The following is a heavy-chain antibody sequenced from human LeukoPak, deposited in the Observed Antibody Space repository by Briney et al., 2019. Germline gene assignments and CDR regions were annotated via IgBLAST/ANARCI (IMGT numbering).Heavy chain of an antibody. J-gene: IGHJ4*02. V-gene: IGHV3-30*18. Sequence: GGSLRLSCAASGFTFSSYGMHWVRQAPGKGLEWVAVISYDGSNKYYADSVKGRFTISRDNSKNTLYLQMNRLRAEDTAVYYCAKDLRHSSSSDYWGQGTLVTVSS. CDR2: ISYDGSNK. CDR3: AKDLRHSSSSDY. D-gene: IGHD6-6*01. CDR1: GFTFSSYG.